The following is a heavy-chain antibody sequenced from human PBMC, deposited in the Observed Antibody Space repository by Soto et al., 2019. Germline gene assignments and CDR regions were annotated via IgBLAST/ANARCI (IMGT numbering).Heavy chain of an antibody. CDR3: AREGLVDGYGMDV. D-gene: IGHD6-19*01. J-gene: IGHJ6*02. V-gene: IGHV6-1*01. CDR1: VDIVSSNSAA. Sequence: SQTLSLTCAISVDIVSSNSAAWNCIRQSPSRGLEWLGRTYYRSKWYNDYAVSVKSRLTINPDTSKNQFSLQLNSVTPEDTAVYYCAREGLVDGYGMDVWGQGTTVTVSS. CDR2: TYYRSKWYN.